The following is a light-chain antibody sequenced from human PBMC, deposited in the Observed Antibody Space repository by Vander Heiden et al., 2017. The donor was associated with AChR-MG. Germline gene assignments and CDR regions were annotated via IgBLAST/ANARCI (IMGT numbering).Light chain of an antibody. CDR3: QQADSFPIT. Sequence: DTQMTQSPPYVSASVGDRVNITCRASQDISRWLAWYQQKPGKAPKLLVYGATSLLSGVPSRFSGSGSGTDFTLTINGLQPEDFAFYYCQQADSFPITFGQGTRLETK. CDR1: QDISRW. CDR2: GAT. V-gene: IGKV1-12*01. J-gene: IGKJ5*01.